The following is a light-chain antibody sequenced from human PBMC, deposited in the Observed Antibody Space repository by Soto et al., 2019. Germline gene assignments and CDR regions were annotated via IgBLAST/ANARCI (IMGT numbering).Light chain of an antibody. CDR3: QQRSNWPRVT. CDR1: QSVSSY. Sequence: EIVLTQSPATLSLSPGERATLSCRASQSVSSYLAWYQQKPGQAPRLLIYDASNRATGIPARFSGSGSGTDVTLTISSLEPEDFAVYYCQQRSNWPRVTFGPGTKVYIK. J-gene: IGKJ3*01. V-gene: IGKV3-11*01. CDR2: DAS.